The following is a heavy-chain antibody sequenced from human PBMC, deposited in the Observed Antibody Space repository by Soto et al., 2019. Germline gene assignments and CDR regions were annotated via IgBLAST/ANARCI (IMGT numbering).Heavy chain of an antibody. Sequence: LRLSCAASGFTFGDYWMSWVRQPPGKGLEWVAHMKKDGSEKYYVDSVKGRFTVSRDNTKNSLYLQMNSLRAEDTAVYYCAKLGSGYYTGLYFDYWGPGTLVTVSS. V-gene: IGHV3-7*03. J-gene: IGHJ4*02. CDR2: MKKDGSEK. CDR1: GFTFGDYW. D-gene: IGHD3-3*01. CDR3: AKLGSGYYTGLYFDY.